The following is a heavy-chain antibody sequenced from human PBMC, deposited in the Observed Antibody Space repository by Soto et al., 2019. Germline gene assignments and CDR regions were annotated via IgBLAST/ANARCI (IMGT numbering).Heavy chain of an antibody. J-gene: IGHJ6*02. CDR3: ARDHRRELLTLYYYYGMDV. D-gene: IGHD1-26*01. CDR2: IYSGGST. CDR1: GFTVSSNY. V-gene: IGHV3-53*01. Sequence: GSLRLSCAASGFTVSSNYMSWVRQAPGKGLEWVSVIYSGGSTYYADSVKGRFTISRDNSKNTLYLQMNSLRAEDTAVYYCARDHRRELLTLYYYYGMDVWGQGTTVTVSS.